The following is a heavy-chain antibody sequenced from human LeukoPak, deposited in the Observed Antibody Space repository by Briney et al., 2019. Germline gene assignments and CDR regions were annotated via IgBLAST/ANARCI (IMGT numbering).Heavy chain of an antibody. J-gene: IGHJ4*02. D-gene: IGHD1-26*01. Sequence: KPSETLSLTCTVSGGSISSYYWSWIRQPPGKGLEWIGYIYHTGSTNYNPSLKSRVTISVDTSKNRFSLKLSSVTAADTAVYYCARQGFVGGELLGHFDYWGQGTLVTVSS. CDR2: IYHTGST. V-gene: IGHV4-59*08. CDR3: ARQGFVGGELLGHFDY. CDR1: GGSISSYY.